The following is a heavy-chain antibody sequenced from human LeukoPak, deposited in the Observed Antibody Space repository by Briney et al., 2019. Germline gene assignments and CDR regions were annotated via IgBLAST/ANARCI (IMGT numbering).Heavy chain of an antibody. CDR3: AKDKGITMIVVVITGYFDY. CDR1: GFTVITNY. Sequence: PGGSLRLSCAASGFTVITNYMSWVRQAPGKGLEWVSAISGSGGSTYYAHSVKGRFTISRDNSKNTLYLQMNSLRAEDTAVYYCAKDKGITMIVVVITGYFDYWGQGTLVTVSS. J-gene: IGHJ4*02. CDR2: ISGSGGST. D-gene: IGHD3-22*01. V-gene: IGHV3-23*01.